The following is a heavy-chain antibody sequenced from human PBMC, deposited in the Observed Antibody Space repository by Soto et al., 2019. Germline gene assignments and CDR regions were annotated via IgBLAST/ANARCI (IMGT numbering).Heavy chain of an antibody. CDR2: INPNSGGT. CDR3: ARATPSLYCSGGSCYQYWFDP. V-gene: IGHV1-2*04. D-gene: IGHD2-15*01. Sequence: ASVKVSCKASGYTFTGYYMHWVRQAPGQGLEWMGWINPNSGGTNYAQKFQGWVTVTRDTSISTAYMELSRLRSDDTAVYYCARATPSLYCSGGSCYQYWFDPWGQGTLVTVSS. CDR1: GYTFTGYY. J-gene: IGHJ5*02.